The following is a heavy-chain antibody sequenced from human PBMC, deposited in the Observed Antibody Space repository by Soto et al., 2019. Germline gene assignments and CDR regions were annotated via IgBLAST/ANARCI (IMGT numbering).Heavy chain of an antibody. Sequence: ASVKVSCKASGYTLTANYIHWVRQAPGQGLEWMGWINSNSGGTKYTQIFQGRVTMTRDTSISTAYMDLSGLRSDDTAVYYCARDFNVNTGYLLDWGQGTPVTVSS. V-gene: IGHV1-2*02. CDR2: INSNSGGT. CDR1: GYTLTANY. CDR3: ARDFNVNTGYLLD. D-gene: IGHD5-18*01. J-gene: IGHJ4*02.